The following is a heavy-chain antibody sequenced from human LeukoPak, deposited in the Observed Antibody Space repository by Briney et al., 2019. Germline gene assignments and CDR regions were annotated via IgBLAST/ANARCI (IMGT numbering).Heavy chain of an antibody. CDR3: ASTSNYAFNI. J-gene: IGHJ3*02. CDR1: GGSISSYY. CDR2: IYYSGST. D-gene: IGHD5-24*01. V-gene: IGHV4-59*08. Sequence: SETLSLTCTVSGGSISSYYWSWIRQPPGKGLEWSGYIYYSGSTNSNPSLKSRVSISVDTSKNQFSMKVTSVTATDLSVTYWASTSNYAFNIWGQGTMVTVSS.